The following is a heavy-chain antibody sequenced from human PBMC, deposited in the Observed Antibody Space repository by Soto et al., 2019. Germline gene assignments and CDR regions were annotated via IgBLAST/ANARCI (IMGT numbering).Heavy chain of an antibody. CDR3: ARRYGYSFDY. CDR2: IYYSGST. CDR1: GGSISSYY. V-gene: IGHV4-59*08. Sequence: LSLTCTVSGGSISSYYWSWIRQPPGKGLEWIGYIYYSGSTNYNPSLKSRVTILVDTSKNQFSLKLSSVTAADTAVYYCARRYGYSFDYWGQGTLVTVSS. J-gene: IGHJ4*02. D-gene: IGHD1-1*01.